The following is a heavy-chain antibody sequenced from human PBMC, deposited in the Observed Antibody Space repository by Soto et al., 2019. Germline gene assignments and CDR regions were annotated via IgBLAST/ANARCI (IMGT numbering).Heavy chain of an antibody. Sequence: GGSVRLSCAASGFSFSSYGMHWVRQAPGKGLEWVAVIWYDGSNKYYADSVKGRFTISRDNSKNTLYLQMNSLRAEDTAVYYCARALIAAAGTNGGPYYYGMDVWGQGTTVTVSS. D-gene: IGHD6-13*01. CDR2: IWYDGSNK. CDR3: ARALIAAAGTNGGPYYYGMDV. J-gene: IGHJ6*02. CDR1: GFSFSSYG. V-gene: IGHV3-33*01.